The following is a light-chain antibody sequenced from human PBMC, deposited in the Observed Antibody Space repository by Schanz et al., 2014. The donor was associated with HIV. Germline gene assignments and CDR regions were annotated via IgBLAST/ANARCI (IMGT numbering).Light chain of an antibody. Sequence: QSALTQPPSASGSPGQSVTISCTGTSSDVGIYNFVSWYQQHPGKAPKLIIYDVNNRPSGVPDRFSGSKSGNTASLTVSGLQAEDEADYYCSSYAGSNFDVFGTGTKLTVL. CDR2: DVN. J-gene: IGLJ1*01. V-gene: IGLV2-8*01. CDR1: SSDVGIYNF. CDR3: SSYAGSNFDV.